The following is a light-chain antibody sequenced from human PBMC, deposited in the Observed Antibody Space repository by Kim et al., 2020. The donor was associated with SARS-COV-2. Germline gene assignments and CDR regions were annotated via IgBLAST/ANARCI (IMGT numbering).Light chain of an antibody. CDR2: RDS. Sequence: VVLRKQTRITCGGNNKGRKNVAWYQQKQGQAAVLVINRDSNRPPGRHARFSGCNSGNTATMISSSAKAGDEADYYCQVWDSSTAWVFGGGTKLTVL. V-gene: IGLV3-9*01. CDR3: QVWDSSTAWV. CDR1: NKGRKN. J-gene: IGLJ3*02.